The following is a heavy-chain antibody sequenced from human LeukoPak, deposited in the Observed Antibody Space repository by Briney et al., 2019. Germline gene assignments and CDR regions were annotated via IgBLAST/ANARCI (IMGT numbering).Heavy chain of an antibody. V-gene: IGHV1-46*01. CDR3: ARARGGYNFAHPGPGPSDY. J-gene: IGHJ4*02. D-gene: IGHD5-24*01. CDR1: GYTFTSYY. Sequence: GASVTVSCKASGYTFTSYYMHWVRQAPGQGLEWMGIINPSGGSTSYAQKFQGRVTMTRDTSTSTVYMELSSLRSEDTAVYYCARARGGYNFAHPGPGPSDYWGQGTLVTVSS. CDR2: INPSGGST.